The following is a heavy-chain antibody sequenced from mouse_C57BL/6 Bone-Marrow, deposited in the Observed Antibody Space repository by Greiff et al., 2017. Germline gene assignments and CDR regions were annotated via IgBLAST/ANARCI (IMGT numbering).Heavy chain of an antibody. CDR2: IDPENGDT. V-gene: IGHV14-4*01. Sequence: VQLKESGAELVRPGASVKLSCTASGFNIKDDYMHWVKQRPEQGLAWIGWIDPENGDTEYASKFQGKATITADTSSNTAYLQLSSLTSEDTAVYYCTTDGNYDAMDYWGQGTSVTVSS. J-gene: IGHJ4*01. D-gene: IGHD2-1*01. CDR1: GFNIKDDY. CDR3: TTDGNYDAMDY.